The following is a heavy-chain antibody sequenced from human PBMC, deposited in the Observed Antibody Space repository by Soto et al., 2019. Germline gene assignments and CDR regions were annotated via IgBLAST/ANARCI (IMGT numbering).Heavy chain of an antibody. CDR1: GFSISTHA. V-gene: IGHV3-23*01. J-gene: IGHJ4*02. Sequence: GGSLRLSCVASGFSISTHALTWVRQAPGKGLEWVSSFSGRSGDTYYAASVKGRFTISGDSSKNTVILQMNNLRADDTALYYCARDSSAWPNYFDSWGQGIQVTVSS. CDR2: FSGRSGDT. D-gene: IGHD6-19*01. CDR3: ARDSSAWPNYFDS.